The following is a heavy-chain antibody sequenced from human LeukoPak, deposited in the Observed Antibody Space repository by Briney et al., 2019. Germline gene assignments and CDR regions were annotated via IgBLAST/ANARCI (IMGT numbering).Heavy chain of an antibody. CDR1: GYTFTGYY. V-gene: IGHV1-18*04. CDR3: AREQWGYYDSSGYRH. D-gene: IGHD3-22*01. Sequence: ASVKVSCKASGYTFTGYYMHWVRQAPGQGLEWMGWISAYNGNTNYAQKLQGRVTMTTDTSTSTAYMELRSLRSDDTAVYYCAREQWGYYDSSGYRHWGQGTLVTVSS. J-gene: IGHJ4*02. CDR2: ISAYNGNT.